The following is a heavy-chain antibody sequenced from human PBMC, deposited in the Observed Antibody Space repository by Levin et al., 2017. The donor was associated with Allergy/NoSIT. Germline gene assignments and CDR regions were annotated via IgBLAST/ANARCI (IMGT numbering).Heavy chain of an antibody. CDR1: GYTFSNYD. CDR3: ARGRTTVATLTYYYYGMDV. J-gene: IGHJ6*02. D-gene: IGHD4-17*01. V-gene: IGHV1-8*01. Sequence: ASVKVSCKASGYTFSNYDVNWVRQAAGQGLEWMGWMNPNSGSTGYAQKFQGRVTMTRNTSITTAYMELSSLGSEDTAVYYCARGRTTVATLTYYYYGMDVWGQGTTVTVSS. CDR2: MNPNSGST.